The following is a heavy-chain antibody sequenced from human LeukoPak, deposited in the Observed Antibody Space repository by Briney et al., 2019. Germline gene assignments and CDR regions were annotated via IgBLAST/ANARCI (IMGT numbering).Heavy chain of an antibody. CDR3: AHTPYSSSWYAGYFQH. CDR1: GFTFSSYS. V-gene: IGHV3-21*04. CDR2: ISSSSSYI. D-gene: IGHD6-13*01. Sequence: GGSLRLSCAASGFTFSSYSMNWVRQAPGKGLEWVSSISSSSSYIYYADSVKGRFTISRDNSKNTLYLQMNSLRAEDTAVYYCAHTPYSSSWYAGYFQHWGQGTLVTVSS. J-gene: IGHJ1*01.